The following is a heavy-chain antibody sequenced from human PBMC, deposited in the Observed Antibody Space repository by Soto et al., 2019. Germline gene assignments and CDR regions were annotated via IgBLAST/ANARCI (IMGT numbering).Heavy chain of an antibody. CDR2: ISGSGGDP. J-gene: IGHJ4*02. D-gene: IGHD1-26*01. Sequence: EVQLLESGGNLVQPGGSLRLSCAASGLIFSDYSMSWVRQAPAKGLECVACISGSGGDPFYAHSVKCRFTISRDNSKNTLSLHMNSLRVDDTAVYVCAKDRVGIVGPVAYWGQGTLVTVSS. V-gene: IGHV3-23*01. CDR3: AKDRVGIVGPVAY. CDR1: GLIFSDYS.